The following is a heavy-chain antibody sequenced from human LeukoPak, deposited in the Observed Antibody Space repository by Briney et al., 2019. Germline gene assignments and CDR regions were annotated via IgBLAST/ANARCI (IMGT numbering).Heavy chain of an antibody. CDR1: GGSFSGYY. CDR2: INDGGST. V-gene: IGHV4-34*01. CDR3: GLGGY. J-gene: IGHJ4*02. Sequence: SETLSLTCAVYGGSFSGYYLSWIRQPPGKGLEWIGEINDGGSTKYNPSLKSRVTISLDTSKNQFSLNLSSVTAADTAVYFCGLGGYWGQETLVTVSS. D-gene: IGHD3-10*01.